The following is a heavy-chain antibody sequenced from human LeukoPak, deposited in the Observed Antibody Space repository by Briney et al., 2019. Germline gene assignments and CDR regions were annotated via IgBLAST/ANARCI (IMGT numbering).Heavy chain of an antibody. CDR1: GYTFTSYG. CDR3: ARDQSGSLIDYYYGMDV. J-gene: IGHJ6*02. D-gene: IGHD1-26*01. V-gene: IGHV1-18*01. CDR2: ISAYNGNT. Sequence: ASVKVSCKASGYTFTSYGISWVRQAPGQGLEWMGWISAYNGNTNYAQKLQGRVTMTTDTSTSTAYMELRSLRSDDTAVYYCARDQSGSLIDYYYGMDVWGQGTTVTVSS.